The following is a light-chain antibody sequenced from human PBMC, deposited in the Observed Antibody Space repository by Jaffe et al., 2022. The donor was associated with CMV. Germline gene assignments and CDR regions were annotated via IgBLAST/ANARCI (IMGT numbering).Light chain of an antibody. CDR1: QDIYIW. Sequence: IQMTQSPSTLSASVGDRVTITCRASQDIYIWLAWYQQKPGKAPNLLIYKASNLENGVPSRFSGSGSGTQFTLTISGLQPDDFATYYCQHYNSYSWTFGQGTKVEIK. CDR2: KAS. V-gene: IGKV1-5*03. CDR3: QHYNSYSWT. J-gene: IGKJ1*01.